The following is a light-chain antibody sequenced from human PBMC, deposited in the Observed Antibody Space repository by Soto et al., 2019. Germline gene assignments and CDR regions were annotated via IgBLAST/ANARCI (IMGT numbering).Light chain of an antibody. CDR3: QQYNNWPSLT. V-gene: IGKV3-15*01. CDR2: GAS. Sequence: IVMSQSPSALSVSPGERATLSCRASQSVSSNLAWYQQTPGQAPRLLIYGASIRATGIPARFSGSGSGTEFTLTVSSLQSEDFAVYYCQQYNNWPSLTFGGGTKVDIK. CDR1: QSVSSN. J-gene: IGKJ4*01.